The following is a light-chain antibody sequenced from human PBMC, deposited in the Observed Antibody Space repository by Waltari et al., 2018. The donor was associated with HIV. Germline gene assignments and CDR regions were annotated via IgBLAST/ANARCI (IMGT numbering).Light chain of an antibody. CDR3: CSYAGSNTWV. CDR2: EVS. Sequence: SPLTQPASVSGSPGQSITISCTATSSDVGTSNLVSWYQQHPGKAPKLMIYEVSKRPSGVSNRFSGSKSGNTASLTISGLQAEDEADYYCCSYAGSNTWVFGGGTKLTVL. J-gene: IGLJ3*02. V-gene: IGLV2-23*02. CDR1: SSDVGTSNL.